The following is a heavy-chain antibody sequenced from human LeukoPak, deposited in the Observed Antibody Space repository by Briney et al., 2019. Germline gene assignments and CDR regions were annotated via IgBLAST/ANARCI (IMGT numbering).Heavy chain of an antibody. CDR2: IIPIFGTA. CDR1: GGTFSSYA. Sequence: SVKVSCKASGGTFSSYAISWVRQAPGQGLEWMGGIIPIFGTANYAQKFQGRVTTTADKSTSTAYMELSSLRSEDTAVYYCARTSIAAAGAEYWFDPWGQGTLVTVSS. J-gene: IGHJ5*02. D-gene: IGHD6-13*01. V-gene: IGHV1-69*06. CDR3: ARTSIAAAGAEYWFDP.